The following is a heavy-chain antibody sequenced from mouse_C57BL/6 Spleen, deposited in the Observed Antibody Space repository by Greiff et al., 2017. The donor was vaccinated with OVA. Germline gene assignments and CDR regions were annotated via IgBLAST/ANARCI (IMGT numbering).Heavy chain of an antibody. V-gene: IGHV1-55*01. CDR2: IYPGSGST. CDR1: GYTFTSYW. D-gene: IGHD2-4*01. CDR3: ARNRVFYDYDGY. J-gene: IGHJ2*01. Sequence: VKLVESGAELVKPGASVKMSCKASGYTFTSYWITWVKQRPGQGLEWIGDIYPGSGSTNYNEKFKSKATLTVDTSSSTAYMQLSSLTSEDSAVYYCARNRVFYDYDGYWGQGTTLTVSS.